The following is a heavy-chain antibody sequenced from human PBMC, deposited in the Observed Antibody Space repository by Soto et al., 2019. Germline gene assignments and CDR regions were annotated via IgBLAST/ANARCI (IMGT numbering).Heavy chain of an antibody. CDR2: IAKDGSNK. CDR1: GFTFSSYV. Sequence: QVQLVESGGAVVQPGGSLGLSCPPSGFTFSSYVVHWVRQAPGKGLEWVAAIAKDGSNKHYSDSVKDRFTISRDNSKSTLNLQMNNLRDADTAVYYCAREDESSGYAGTFHHWGQGTLVTV. J-gene: IGHJ1*01. D-gene: IGHD3-22*01. V-gene: IGHV3-30-3*01. CDR3: AREDESSGYAGTFHH.